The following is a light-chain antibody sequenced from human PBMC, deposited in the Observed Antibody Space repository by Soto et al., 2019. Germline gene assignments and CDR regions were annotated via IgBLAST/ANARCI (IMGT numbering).Light chain of an antibody. V-gene: IGLV2-23*01. CDR2: EGS. J-gene: IGLJ3*02. CDR3: CSYAGDSTWV. Sequence: QSALTQPASVSGSPGQSITISCTGTSSDVGNYNLVSWYQPHPGEAPKLLIYEGSKRPSGVSNCFSGSKVGNTASVTIARLQAEDAVDYYCCSYAGDSTWVFGGGTKLTVL. CDR1: SSDVGNYNL.